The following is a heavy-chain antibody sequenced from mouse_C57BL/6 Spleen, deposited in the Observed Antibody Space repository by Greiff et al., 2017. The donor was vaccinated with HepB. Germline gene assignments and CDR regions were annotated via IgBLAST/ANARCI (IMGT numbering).Heavy chain of an antibody. Sequence: VQLKESGPGLVAPSQSLSITCTVSGFSLTSYGVDWVRQPPGKGLEWLGVIWGGGSTNYNSALMSRLSISKDNSKGQVFLKMNSLQTDDTAMYYCAKRASNYPGFAYWGQGTLVTVSA. CDR3: AKRASNYPGFAY. J-gene: IGHJ3*01. CDR1: GFSLTSYG. CDR2: IWGGGST. V-gene: IGHV2-9*01. D-gene: IGHD2-5*01.